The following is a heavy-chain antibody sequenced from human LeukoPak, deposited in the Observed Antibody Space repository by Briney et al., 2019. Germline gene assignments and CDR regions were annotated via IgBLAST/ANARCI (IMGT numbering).Heavy chain of an antibody. J-gene: IGHJ5*02. Sequence: NSSETLSLTCTVSGGSISSYYWSWIRQPPGKGLEWIGYIYYSGSTNYNPSLKSRVTISVDTSKNQFSLKLSSVTAADTAVYYCARDVGYCSSTSCYWRTATNNWFDPWGQGTLVTVSS. V-gene: IGHV4-59*01. CDR1: GGSISSYY. CDR2: IYYSGST. D-gene: IGHD2-2*01. CDR3: ARDVGYCSSTSCYWRTATNNWFDP.